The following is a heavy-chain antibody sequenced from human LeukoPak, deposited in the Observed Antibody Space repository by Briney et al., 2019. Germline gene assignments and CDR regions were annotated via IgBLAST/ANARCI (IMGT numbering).Heavy chain of an antibody. V-gene: IGHV4-39*07. CDR2: IYYSGST. CDR3: ARDDSMTGDY. J-gene: IGHJ4*02. CDR1: GGSISSSSYY. Sequence: KPSETLSLTCTVSGGSISSSSYYWNWIRQPPGQGLEWIGTIYYSGSTYYNPSLKSRVTISVDTSKNQFSLRLSSVTAADTAVYYCARDDSMTGDYWGRGTLVTVSS. D-gene: IGHD3-22*01.